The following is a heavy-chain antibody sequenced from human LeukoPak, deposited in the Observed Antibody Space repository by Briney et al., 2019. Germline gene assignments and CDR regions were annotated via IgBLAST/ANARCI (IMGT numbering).Heavy chain of an antibody. CDR1: GFPFDDYA. Sequence: GGSLRLSCAASGFPFDDYAMHWVRQAPGKGLEWVSGISWNSGNIGYEGSVKGRFTISRDNAKNSLYLQMNSLRAEDTAVYYCARSGGSIWGQGTMVTVSS. D-gene: IGHD3-16*01. CDR3: ARSGGSI. V-gene: IGHV3-9*01. CDR2: ISWNSGNI. J-gene: IGHJ3*02.